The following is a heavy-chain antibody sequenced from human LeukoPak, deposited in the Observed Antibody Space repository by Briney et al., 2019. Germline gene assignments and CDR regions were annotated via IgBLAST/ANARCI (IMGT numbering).Heavy chain of an antibody. CDR3: ARYEVATEPPANWFDP. D-gene: IGHD2-15*01. Sequence: INHSGSTNYNPSLKSRVTISVDTSKNQFSLKLSSVTAADTAVYYCARYEVATEPPANWFDPWGQGTLVTASS. CDR2: INHSGST. V-gene: IGHV4-34*01. J-gene: IGHJ5*02.